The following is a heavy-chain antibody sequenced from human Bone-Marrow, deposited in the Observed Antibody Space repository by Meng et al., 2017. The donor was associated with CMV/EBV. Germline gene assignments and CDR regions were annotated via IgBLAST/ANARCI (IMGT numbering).Heavy chain of an antibody. CDR2: ISGSGGST. CDR1: GFTFSSYA. CDR3: ARDIASGYDYYYYGMDV. V-gene: IGHV3-23*01. J-gene: IGHJ6*02. Sequence: GGSPRLSCAASGFTFSSYAMSWVRQAPGKGLEWVSAISGSGGSTYYADSVKGRFTISRDNSKNTLYLQMNSLRAEDTAVYYCARDIASGYDYYYYGMDVWGQGTTVTVSS. D-gene: IGHD5-12*01.